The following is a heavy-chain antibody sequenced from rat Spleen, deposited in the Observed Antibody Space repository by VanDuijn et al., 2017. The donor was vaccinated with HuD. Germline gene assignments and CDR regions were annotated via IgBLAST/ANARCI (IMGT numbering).Heavy chain of an antibody. CDR1: GFTFSDYN. V-gene: IGHV5-7*01. CDR2: ISYDGGST. Sequence: EVQLVESGGDLVQPGRSLKLSCAASGFTFSDYNMAWVRQAPKKGLEWVATISYDGGSTYYRDSVKGRFTISRDHAKSTLYLQMYSLRSEDTATYFCAKFYYYDGPYYYDYWGQGIMVTVSS. D-gene: IGHD1-12*02. J-gene: IGHJ2*01. CDR3: AKFYYYDGPYYYDY.